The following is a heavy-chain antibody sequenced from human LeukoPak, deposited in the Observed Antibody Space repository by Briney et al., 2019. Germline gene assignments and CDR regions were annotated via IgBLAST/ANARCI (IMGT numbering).Heavy chain of an antibody. D-gene: IGHD5-12*01. CDR3: AKDRARSGYDLYYFDY. CDR1: GFTFSSYA. J-gene: IGHJ4*02. V-gene: IGHV3-23*01. CDR2: ISGSGGST. Sequence: GGSLRLSCAASGFTFSSYAMSWVRQAPGKGREWVSAISGSGGSTHYAHSVKARFTTSRHHSKNPLSLRMTSLRAEDTAVYYCAKDRARSGYDLYYFDYWGQGTLVTVSS.